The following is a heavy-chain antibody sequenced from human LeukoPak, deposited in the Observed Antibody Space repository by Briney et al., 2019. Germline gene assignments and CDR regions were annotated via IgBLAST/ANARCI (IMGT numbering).Heavy chain of an antibody. J-gene: IGHJ3*02. D-gene: IGHD6-13*01. V-gene: IGHV4-59*01. CDR1: GFTFSTYA. CDR3: AKGGIRSGAFDI. CDR2: FYYSGST. Sequence: GSLRLSCAASGFTFSTYAMNWVRQPPGKGLEWIGYFYYSGSTSYNPSLKSRVTISVATSKNQFSLILSSVTAADTAVYYCAKGGIRSGAFDIWGQGTRVTVSS.